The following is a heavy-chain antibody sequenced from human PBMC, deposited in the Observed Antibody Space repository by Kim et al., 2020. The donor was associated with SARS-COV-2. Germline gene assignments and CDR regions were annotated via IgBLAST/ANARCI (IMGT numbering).Heavy chain of an antibody. D-gene: IGHD2-8*02. CDR2: IYPGDSNT. J-gene: IGHJ4*02. CDR1: GYSFTNFW. V-gene: IGHV5-51*01. CDR3: GRRLYCAGGACYWGPFDY. Sequence: GASLKISCKASGYSFTNFWIGWVRQMPGKGLEWMGIIYPGDSNTRYSPSFQGQVTISADTSINTPSLYWSSLKASDTAMYYCGRRLYCAGGACYWGPFDYWGQGTLVTVSS.